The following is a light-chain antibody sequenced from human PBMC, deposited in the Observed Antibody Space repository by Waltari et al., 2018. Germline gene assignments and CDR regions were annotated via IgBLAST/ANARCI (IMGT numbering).Light chain of an antibody. V-gene: IGKV1-9*01. CDR2: DAS. CDR3: EQLLSYPRT. Sequence: IQLTQSPSSLSASVGDKVTITCRASKGISRFLAWYQQRPGKAPKVLIYDASTSHSGVPSRFSGSGYGTDFTLTINSLQPEDFATYYCEQLLSYPRTFGQGTKLQI. J-gene: IGKJ2*01. CDR1: KGISRF.